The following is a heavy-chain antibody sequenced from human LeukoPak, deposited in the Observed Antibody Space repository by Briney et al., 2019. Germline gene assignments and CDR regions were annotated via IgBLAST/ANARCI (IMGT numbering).Heavy chain of an antibody. CDR3: ARGDYYYGSGSAFDI. D-gene: IGHD3-10*01. Sequence: PGGSLRLSCAASGFTFSSYAMHWVRQAPGKGLGWVAVISYDGSNKYYADSVKGRFTISRDNSKNTLYLQMNSLRAEDTAVYYCARGDYYYGSGSAFDIWGQGTMVTVSS. CDR1: GFTFSSYA. J-gene: IGHJ3*02. CDR2: ISYDGSNK. V-gene: IGHV3-30-3*01.